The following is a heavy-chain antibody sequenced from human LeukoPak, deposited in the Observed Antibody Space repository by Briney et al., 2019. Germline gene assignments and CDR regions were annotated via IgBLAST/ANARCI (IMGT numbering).Heavy chain of an antibody. Sequence: PSETLSLTCAVSGGSISSGGYSWSWTRQPPGKGLEWIGYIYHSGSTYYNPSLKSRVTISVDRSKNQFSLRLSSVTAADTAVYYCARGSSGGSCYFDYWGQGTLVTVSS. CDR2: IYHSGST. J-gene: IGHJ4*02. V-gene: IGHV4-30-2*01. CDR1: GGSISSGGYS. D-gene: IGHD2-15*01. CDR3: ARGSSGGSCYFDY.